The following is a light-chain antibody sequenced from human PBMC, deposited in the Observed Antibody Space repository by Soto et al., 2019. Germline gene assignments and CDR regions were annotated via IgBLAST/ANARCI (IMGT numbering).Light chain of an antibody. V-gene: IGLV2-14*03. CDR3: SSYTPSTTLGLA. CDR1: SSDIGGYNY. CDR2: DVT. J-gene: IGLJ2*01. Sequence: QSVLTQPASVSGSPGQSITISCTGTSSDIGGYNYVSWYQQHPGKAPKLVIYDVTHRPSGVANRFSGSKSGNTASLTISGLQADDEADYYCSSYTPSTTLGLAFRGGTKVTVL.